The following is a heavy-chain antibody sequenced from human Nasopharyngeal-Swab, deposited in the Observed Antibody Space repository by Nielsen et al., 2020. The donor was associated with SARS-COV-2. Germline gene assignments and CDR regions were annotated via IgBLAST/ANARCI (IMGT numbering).Heavy chain of an antibody. Sequence: ASVKVSCKASGYTFTSYAMHWVRQAPGQRLEWMGWINAGNGNTKYSQKFQGRVTITRDTSASTAYMELSSLRSEDTAVYYCARGVFWSRLRLGRLDYWGQGTLVTVSS. CDR3: ARGVFWSRLRLGRLDY. V-gene: IGHV1-3*01. CDR2: INAGNGNT. CDR1: GYTFTSYA. D-gene: IGHD5-12*01. J-gene: IGHJ4*02.